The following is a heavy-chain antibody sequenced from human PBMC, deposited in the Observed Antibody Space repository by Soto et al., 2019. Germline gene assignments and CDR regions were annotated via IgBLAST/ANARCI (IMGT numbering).Heavy chain of an antibody. V-gene: IGHV1-58*01. CDR2: IVVGSGNT. CDR1: GFTFTSSA. Sequence: ASVKVSCKASGFTFTSSAVQWVRQARGQRLEWIGWIVVGSGNTNYAQKFQERVTITKDMSTSTAYMELSSLRSEDTAVYYCAALFGVVIIVYWGQGTLVTVSS. D-gene: IGHD3-3*01. CDR3: AALFGVVIIVY. J-gene: IGHJ4*02.